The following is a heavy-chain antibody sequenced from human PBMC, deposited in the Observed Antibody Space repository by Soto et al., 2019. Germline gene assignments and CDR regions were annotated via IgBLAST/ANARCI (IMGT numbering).Heavy chain of an antibody. CDR2: MSHDAFSQ. J-gene: IGHJ6*02. V-gene: IGHV3-30*03. D-gene: IGHD3-16*01. CDR3: AGDVLRRADHGYGIDV. CDR1: GFLITHYA. Sequence: QEQLVESGGGVVQPGGSLRLSCKVSGFLITHYAIHWVRQAPGKGLQWVAVMSHDAFSQHIIESLRDRYSLSRDDSENTLHLQLENRLVEDTATLYCAGDVLRRADHGYGIDVWAEGATVTVS.